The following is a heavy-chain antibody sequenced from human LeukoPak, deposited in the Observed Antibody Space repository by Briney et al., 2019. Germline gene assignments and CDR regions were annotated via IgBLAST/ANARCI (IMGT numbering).Heavy chain of an antibody. Sequence: SETLSLTCTVSGGSISSYYWSWIRQPPGKGLEWIGYIYYSGSTNYNPSLKSRVTISVDTSKNQFSLKLSSVTAADTAVYYCARGEQGITIFGVVNPYYFDYWGQGALVTVSS. CDR1: GGSISSYY. CDR3: ARGEQGITIFGVVNPYYFDY. V-gene: IGHV4-59*01. CDR2: IYYSGST. J-gene: IGHJ4*02. D-gene: IGHD3-3*01.